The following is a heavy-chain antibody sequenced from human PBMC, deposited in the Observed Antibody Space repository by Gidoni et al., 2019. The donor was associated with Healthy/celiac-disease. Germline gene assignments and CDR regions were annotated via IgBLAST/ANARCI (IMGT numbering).Heavy chain of an antibody. CDR1: GGTFSSYA. D-gene: IGHD3-10*01. J-gene: IGHJ4*02. V-gene: IGHV1-69*01. Sequence: QVQLVQSGAEVKKPGSSVKVSCKASGGTFSSYAISWVRQAPGQGLEWMGGIIPIFGTANYAQKFQGRVTITADESTSTAYMELSSLRSEDTAVYYCASYAIYGSGSYYPADYWGQGTLVTVSS. CDR3: ASYAIYGSGSYYPADY. CDR2: IIPIFGTA.